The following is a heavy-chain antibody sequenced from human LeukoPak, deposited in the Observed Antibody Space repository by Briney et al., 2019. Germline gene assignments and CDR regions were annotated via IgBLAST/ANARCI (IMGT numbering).Heavy chain of an antibody. CDR1: GFTFSSYE. CDR3: ARDLRYYDSSGYYLGYYGMDV. J-gene: IGHJ6*02. CDR2: ISSSGSTI. V-gene: IGHV3-48*03. Sequence: GGSLRLSCAASGFTFSSYEMHWVRQAPGKGLEWVSYISSSGSTIYYADSVKGRFTISRDNAKNSLYLQMNSLRAEDTAVYYCARDLRYYDSSGYYLGYYGMDVWGQGTTVTVSS. D-gene: IGHD3-22*01.